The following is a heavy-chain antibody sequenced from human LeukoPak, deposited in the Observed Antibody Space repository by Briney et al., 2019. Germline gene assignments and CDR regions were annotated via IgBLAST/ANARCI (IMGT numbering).Heavy chain of an antibody. CDR3: ARLGFEWSVDY. Sequence: SETLSLTCTVSGGSISSGGYYWSWIRQHPGKGLEWIGYIYYSGSTYYNPSLKSRVTISVDTSKNQFSLKLSSVTAADTAVYYCARLGFEWSVDYWGQGTLVTVSS. CDR1: GGSISSGGYY. D-gene: IGHD2-8*01. J-gene: IGHJ4*02. CDR2: IYYSGST. V-gene: IGHV4-31*03.